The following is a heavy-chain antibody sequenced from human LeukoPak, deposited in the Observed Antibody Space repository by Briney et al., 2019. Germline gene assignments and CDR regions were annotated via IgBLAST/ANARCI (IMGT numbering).Heavy chain of an antibody. J-gene: IGHJ4*02. Sequence: GGSLRLSCAASGFTFSSYAMSWVRQAPGKGLEWVSAISGSGGSTYYADSVKGRFTISRDNSRNTLSLQMDSLRVEDTAVYYCARRGSGTYDFDYWGQGTLVTVSS. CDR2: ISGSGGST. CDR1: GFTFSSYA. D-gene: IGHD3-10*01. CDR3: ARRGSGTYDFDY. V-gene: IGHV3-23*01.